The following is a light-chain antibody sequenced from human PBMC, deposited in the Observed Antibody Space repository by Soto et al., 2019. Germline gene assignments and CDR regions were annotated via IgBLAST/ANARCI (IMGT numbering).Light chain of an antibody. CDR3: QQLNSYVFA. J-gene: IGKJ3*01. Sequence: DLQLTQSPSFLSASVGDGVTITCRASQDVSRYLAWYQQKPGKAPNLLIYAASTLRSGVPSRFSGSGSETEFTLTISSLQPEDFATYYCQQLNSYVFAFGPGTKVDIK. CDR2: AAS. CDR1: QDVSRY. V-gene: IGKV1-9*01.